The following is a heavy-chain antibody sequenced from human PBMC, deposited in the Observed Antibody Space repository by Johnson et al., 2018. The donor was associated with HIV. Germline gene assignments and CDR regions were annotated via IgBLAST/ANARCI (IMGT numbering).Heavy chain of an antibody. Sequence: QVQLVESGGGVVQPGRSLRLSCAASAFAFSSYVMHWVRQAPGKGLEWVAVISYDGSNKYYADFVKGRFTISRDNSKNTLYLQMNSLRAEDTAVYYCARDLGNWDSPRSAFDIWGQGTMVTVSS. CDR2: ISYDGSNK. J-gene: IGHJ3*02. CDR1: AFAFSSYV. CDR3: ARDLGNWDSPRSAFDI. V-gene: IGHV3-30*04. D-gene: IGHD1/OR15-1a*01.